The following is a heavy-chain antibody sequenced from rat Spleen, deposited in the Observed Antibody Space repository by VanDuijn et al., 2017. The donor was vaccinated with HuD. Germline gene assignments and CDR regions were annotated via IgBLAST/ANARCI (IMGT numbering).Heavy chain of an antibody. D-gene: IGHD1-4*01. Sequence: EVRLVESGGGLVQPGRSLKLSCAASGFNFNDYWMGWVRQAPGKGLEWSGEINKDSSIIKYIPSLKDKLTISRDNAQNTLHLQMNSLQTEDTAIYYCTSLNYPCDFDYWGQGVMVTVSS. CDR1: GFNFNDYW. CDR2: INKDSSII. J-gene: IGHJ2*01. CDR3: TSLNYPCDFDY. V-gene: IGHV4-2*01.